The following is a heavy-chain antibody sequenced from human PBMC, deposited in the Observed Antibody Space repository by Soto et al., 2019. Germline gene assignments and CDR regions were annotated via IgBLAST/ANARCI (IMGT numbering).Heavy chain of an antibody. CDR1: GGSISSSSYY. J-gene: IGHJ5*02. CDR2: IYYSGGT. CDR3: ATFELGYCSSTSCDGRDWFDP. Sequence: PSETLSLTCTVSGGSISSSSYYWGWIRQPPGKGLEWIGSIYYSGGTYYNPSLKSRVTISVDTSKNQFSLKLSSVTAADTAVYYCATFELGYCSSTSCDGRDWFDPWGQGTLVTVSS. V-gene: IGHV4-39*01. D-gene: IGHD2-2*01.